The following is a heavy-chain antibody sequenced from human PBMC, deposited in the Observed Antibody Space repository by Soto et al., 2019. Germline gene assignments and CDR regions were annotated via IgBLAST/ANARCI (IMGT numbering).Heavy chain of an antibody. V-gene: IGHV1-58*01. D-gene: IGHD3-22*01. Sequence: GASEKVSCKASGFTFTSSAVQWVRQARGQRLEWIGWIVVGSGNTNYAQKFQERVTITRDMSTSTAYMELSSLRSEDTAVYYCAAEEGGYYYDSSGYGYWGQGTLVTVSS. CDR3: AAEEGGYYYDSSGYGY. CDR1: GFTFTSSA. J-gene: IGHJ4*02. CDR2: IVVGSGNT.